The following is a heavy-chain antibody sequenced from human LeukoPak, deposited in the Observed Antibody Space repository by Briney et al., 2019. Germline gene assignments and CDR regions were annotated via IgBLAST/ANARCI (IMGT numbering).Heavy chain of an antibody. J-gene: IGHJ4*02. Sequence: KPSETLSLTCTVSGVSISTSIWWSWVRHSPGKGLEWIGEVSHTGTTNYNPSLKSRLTISVDKSKNQFSLNLRSVTAADTAVYYCARDRGDLGYCSGVTCYELDYWGQGALVTVSS. CDR3: ARDRGDLGYCSGVTCYELDY. CDR1: GVSISTSIW. CDR2: VSHTGTT. V-gene: IGHV4-4*02. D-gene: IGHD2-15*01.